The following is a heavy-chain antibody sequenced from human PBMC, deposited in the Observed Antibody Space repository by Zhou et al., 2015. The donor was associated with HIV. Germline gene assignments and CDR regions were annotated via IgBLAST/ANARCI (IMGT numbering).Heavy chain of an antibody. D-gene: IGHD3-10*01. V-gene: IGHV1-46*01. CDR2: INPSGGST. Sequence: QVHLVQSGAEVKTPGASVNVSCKASGYSFTKYYIHWVRQAPGQGLEWMGIINPSGGSTRSAPDFQGRVTMTRDTSTSTVYMELSSLRSEDTAVYYCARDATYYYGSGSLRYSPGHWGQG. CDR3: ARDATYYYGSGSLRYSPGH. CDR1: GYSFTKYY. J-gene: IGHJ1*01.